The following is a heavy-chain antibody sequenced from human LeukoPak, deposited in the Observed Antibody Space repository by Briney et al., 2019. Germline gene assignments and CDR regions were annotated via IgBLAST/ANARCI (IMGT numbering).Heavy chain of an antibody. D-gene: IGHD3-16*01. CDR1: GFTFGDYA. CDR2: INWNGGST. V-gene: IGHV3-20*04. Sequence: GGSLRLSCTASGFTFGDYAMSWVRQAPGKGLEWVSGINWNGGSTGYADSVKGRFTIARDNAKNSLYLQMNSLRAEDTALYYCARGTWGDLDAFDIWGQGTMVTVSS. J-gene: IGHJ3*02. CDR3: ARGTWGDLDAFDI.